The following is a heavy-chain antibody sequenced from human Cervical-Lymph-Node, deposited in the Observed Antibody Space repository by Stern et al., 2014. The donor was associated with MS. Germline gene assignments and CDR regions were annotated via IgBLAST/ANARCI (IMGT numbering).Heavy chain of an antibody. CDR3: AREVGSLAMDV. V-gene: IGHV1-69*06. J-gene: IGHJ6*01. CDR2: ITPSFGSA. Sequence: VQLVESGAEVKKPGSSVKVSCKASGDTFTDYAISWVRQAPGQGPEWMGGITPSFGSADYAQKFQGRLTITADKSTSTAYMDLSSLTSEDTAVYYCAREVGSLAMDVWGQGTTVIVSS. D-gene: IGHD1-1*01. CDR1: GDTFTDYA.